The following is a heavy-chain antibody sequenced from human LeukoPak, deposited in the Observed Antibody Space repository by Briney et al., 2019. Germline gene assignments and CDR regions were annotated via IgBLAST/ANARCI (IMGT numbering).Heavy chain of an antibody. J-gene: IGHJ5*02. CDR2: AHPATSII. CDR3: ARRKFYDTYLDP. V-gene: IGHV5-51*01. Sequence: GESLKISCKGPEYDFAIYWIGWVRQTPGRGLEWMGIAHPATSIIHYGPSFQGQVTISFDRSLSTAYLQWTSLKASDSGMYFCARRKFYDTYLDPWGRGTLVTVSS. CDR1: EYDFAIYW. D-gene: IGHD2/OR15-2a*01.